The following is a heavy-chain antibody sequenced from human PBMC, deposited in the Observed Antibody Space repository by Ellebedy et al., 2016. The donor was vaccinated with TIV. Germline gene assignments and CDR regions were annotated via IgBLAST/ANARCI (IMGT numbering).Heavy chain of an antibody. Sequence: SETLSLTCAAYGGSLSGYYWSWVRQFPGKGLEWIGEMNQSGNTNYNPSLKSRVTITVDTSKNHFSLRLSSVTAADTAVYYCAEGRSGWYYFDYWGQGTLVTVSS. D-gene: IGHD6-19*01. V-gene: IGHV4-34*01. CDR1: GGSLSGYY. CDR2: MNQSGNT. J-gene: IGHJ4*02. CDR3: AEGRSGWYYFDY.